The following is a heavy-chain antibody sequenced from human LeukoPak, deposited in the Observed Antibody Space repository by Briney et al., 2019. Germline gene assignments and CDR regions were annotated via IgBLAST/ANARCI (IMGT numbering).Heavy chain of an antibody. CDR2: INPNSGGT. CDR3: ARATSGSYYWPQHY. CDR1: GYTFTGCY. J-gene: IGHJ4*02. V-gene: IGHV1-2*02. Sequence: ASVKVSCKASGYTFTGCYMHWVRQAPGQGLEWMGWINPNSGGTNYAQKFQGRVTMTRDTSISTAYMELSRLRSDDTAVYYCARATSGSYYWPQHYWGQGTLVTVSS. D-gene: IGHD1-26*01.